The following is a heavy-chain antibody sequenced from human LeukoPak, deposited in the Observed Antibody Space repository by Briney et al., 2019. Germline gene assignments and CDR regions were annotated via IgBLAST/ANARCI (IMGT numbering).Heavy chain of an antibody. CDR2: IRYDASYK. D-gene: IGHD5-24*01. V-gene: IGHV3-30*02. Sequence: SGGSLRLSCAASGFTFSSYGMHWVRQAPGKGLEWVAFIRYDASYKFYADSVKGRFTISRDNSKNTLYLQMNSLRAEDTAVYYCARQKDGYNYGLDYWGQGTLVTVSS. J-gene: IGHJ4*02. CDR1: GFTFSSYG. CDR3: ARQKDGYNYGLDY.